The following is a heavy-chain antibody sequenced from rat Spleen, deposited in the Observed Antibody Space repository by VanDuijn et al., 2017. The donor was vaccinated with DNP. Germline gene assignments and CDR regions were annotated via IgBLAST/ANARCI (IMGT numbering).Heavy chain of an antibody. Sequence: QVQLKESGPGLVQPSQTLSLTCTVSGFSLTGYNVHWVRQPTGKGLEWVGMMWTNGSTDGNSALNSRLTISRDSAKSQVFLKMNRLQTEDIGTYDCAREHILQPFDYWGQGVMVTVSS. CDR3: AREHILQPFDY. CDR2: MWTNGST. V-gene: IGHV2-30*01. J-gene: IGHJ2*01. D-gene: IGHD1-6*01. CDR1: GFSLTGYN.